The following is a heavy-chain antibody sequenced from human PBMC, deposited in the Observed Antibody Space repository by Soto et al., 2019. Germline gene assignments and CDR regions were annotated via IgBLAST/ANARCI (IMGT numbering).Heavy chain of an antibody. CDR3: ARQGGSGYPLDY. CDR2: IYYSGST. Sequence: SETLSLTCTVSGGSISSYYWSWIRQPPGKGLEWIGYIYYSGSTNYNPSLKSRVTISVDTSKNQFSLKLSSVTAADTAVYYCARQGGSGYPLDYWGQGTLVTVS. V-gene: IGHV4-59*08. D-gene: IGHD3-22*01. CDR1: GGSISSYY. J-gene: IGHJ4*02.